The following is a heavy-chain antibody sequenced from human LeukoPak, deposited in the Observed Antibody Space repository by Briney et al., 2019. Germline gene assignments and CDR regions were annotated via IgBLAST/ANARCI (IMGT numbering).Heavy chain of an antibody. J-gene: IGHJ6*04. V-gene: IGHV3-64D*06. Sequence: GGSLRLSRSASGFTFSSYAMHWVRQAPGKGLEYVSAISSNGGSTYYADSVKGRFTISRDNSKNTLYLQMSSLRAEDTAVYYCVKDFYVVVALMDVWGKGTTVTVSS. D-gene: IGHD2-15*01. CDR2: ISSNGGST. CDR3: VKDFYVVVALMDV. CDR1: GFTFSSYA.